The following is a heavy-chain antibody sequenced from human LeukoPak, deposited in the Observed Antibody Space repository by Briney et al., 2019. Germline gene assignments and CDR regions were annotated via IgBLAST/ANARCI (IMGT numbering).Heavy chain of an antibody. CDR2: INSDGSWT. J-gene: IGHJ4*02. V-gene: IGHV3-74*01. CDR1: GNYW. Sequence: GGSLRLSCAASGNYWMHWVRQAPGKGLVWVSHINSDGSWTSYADSVKGRFTISKDNAKNTVYLQMNNLRAEDTAVYYCVSFYETYWGRGTLVTVPS. D-gene: IGHD2-2*01. CDR3: VSFYETY.